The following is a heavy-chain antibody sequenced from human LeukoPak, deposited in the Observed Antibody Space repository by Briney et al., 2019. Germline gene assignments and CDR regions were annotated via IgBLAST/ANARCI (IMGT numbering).Heavy chain of an antibody. J-gene: IGHJ3*02. CDR2: INQDGSER. CDR3: ARDSEYSSSFAFDI. D-gene: IGHD6-13*01. V-gene: IGHV3-7*01. CDR1: GFTFSSHW. Sequence: GGSLRPSCAASGFTFSSHWMTWVRQTPGKGLEWVANINQDGSERYYVDSVKGRFTISRDNAKNSLYLQMNSLRAEDTAVYYCARDSEYSSSFAFDIWGQGTMVTVSS.